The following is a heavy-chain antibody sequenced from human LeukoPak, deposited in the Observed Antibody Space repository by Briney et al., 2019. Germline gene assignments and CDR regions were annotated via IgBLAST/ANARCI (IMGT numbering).Heavy chain of an antibody. CDR2: INPSGGST. V-gene: IGHV1-46*01. D-gene: IGHD1-7*01. CDR3: ARDLDLTGTTFGVY. CDR1: GYTFTSYY. Sequence: VASVKVSCKASGYTFTSYYMHWVRQAPGQGLEWMGIINPSGGSTSYAQKFQGRVTITADESTSTAYMELSSLRSEDTAVYYCARDLDLTGTTFGVYWGQGTLVTVSS. J-gene: IGHJ4*02.